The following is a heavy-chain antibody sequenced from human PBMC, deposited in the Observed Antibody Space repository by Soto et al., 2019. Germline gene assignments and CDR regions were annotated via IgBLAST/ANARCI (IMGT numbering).Heavy chain of an antibody. CDR2: ISGSDDRV. D-gene: IGHD5-12*01. V-gene: IGHV3-23*01. Sequence: GGSLRLSCVASGFTFSTYHMVWVRQAPGKGPEPVASISGSDDRVFYADSVKGRFTISRGNYKNSLYLQMNRLTTDDSAFYYCARGPLRGGYDLNDFDIWGPGTLVTVSS. J-gene: IGHJ4*02. CDR3: ARGPLRGGYDLNDFDI. CDR1: GFTFSTYH.